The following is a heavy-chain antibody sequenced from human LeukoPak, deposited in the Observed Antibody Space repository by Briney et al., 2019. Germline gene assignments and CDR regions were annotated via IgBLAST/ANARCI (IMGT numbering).Heavy chain of an antibody. D-gene: IGHD6-19*01. V-gene: IGHV3-30-3*01. J-gene: IGHJ5*02. CDR3: AKDADSSGWFNWFDP. Sequence: GGSLRLSCAASGFTFSSYAMHWVRQAPGKGLEWVAVISYDGSNKYYADSVKGRFIISRDNSKNTLYLQMNSLRAEDTAVYYCAKDADSSGWFNWFDPWGQGTLVTVSS. CDR1: GFTFSSYA. CDR2: ISYDGSNK.